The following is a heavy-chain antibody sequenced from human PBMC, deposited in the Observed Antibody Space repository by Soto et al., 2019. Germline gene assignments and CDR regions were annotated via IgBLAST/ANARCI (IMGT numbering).Heavy chain of an antibody. D-gene: IGHD3-9*01. V-gene: IGHV4-30-4*01. CDR1: GGSISSGDYY. J-gene: IGHJ4*02. Sequence: SETLSLTCTVSGGSISSGDYYWSWIRQPPGKGLEWIGYIYYSGSTYYNPSLKSRVTISVDTSKNQFSLKLSSVTAADTAVYYCARAFDILTRYYFDYWGQGTLVTVPS. CDR3: ARAFDILTRYYFDY. CDR2: IYYSGST.